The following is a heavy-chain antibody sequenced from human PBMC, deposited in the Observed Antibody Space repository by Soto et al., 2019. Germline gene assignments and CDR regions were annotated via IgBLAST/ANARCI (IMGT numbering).Heavy chain of an antibody. D-gene: IGHD3-22*01. J-gene: IGHJ4*02. CDR3: ATIHRLPYYYDSSGYPDY. Sequence: QLQLQESGPGLVKPSETLSLTCTVSGGSNSSSSYYWGWIRQPPGKGLEWIGSIYYSGSTYHNPSLKSRVTISVDTSKNQFALMLSSVTAADTAVYYCATIHRLPYYYDSSGYPDYWGQGTLVTGSS. V-gene: IGHV4-39*01. CDR2: IYYSGST. CDR1: GGSNSSSSYY.